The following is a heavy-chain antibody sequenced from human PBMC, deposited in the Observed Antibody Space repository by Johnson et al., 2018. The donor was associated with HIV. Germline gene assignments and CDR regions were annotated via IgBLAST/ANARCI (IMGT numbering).Heavy chain of an antibody. CDR1: GFTFSSYT. J-gene: IGHJ3*02. CDR3: AKAWEMARGAFDI. CDR2: ISYDGSNK. Sequence: VQLVESGGGVVQPGRSLRLSCAASGFTFSSYTMHWVRQAPGRGLEWVAAISYDGSNKYSADPVKGRFTISRDNSKNTLYLQLNGLRLEDAAVYYCAKAWEMARGAFDIWGQGTMVTVSS. V-gene: IGHV3-30*04. D-gene: IGHD5-24*01.